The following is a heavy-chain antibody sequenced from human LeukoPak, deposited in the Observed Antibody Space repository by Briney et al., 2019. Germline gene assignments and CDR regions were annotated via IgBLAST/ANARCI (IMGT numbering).Heavy chain of an antibody. Sequence: PSETLSLTCTVSGGSISGSSYYWGWIRQPPGKGLEWIGSIYYSGSTYYNPSLKSRVTISVDTSKNQFSLKLSSVTATDRAVYYCARQRGYSYGLNWFDPWGQGTLVTVSS. D-gene: IGHD5-18*01. V-gene: IGHV4-39*01. CDR2: IYYSGST. J-gene: IGHJ5*02. CDR3: ARQRGYSYGLNWFDP. CDR1: GGSISGSSYY.